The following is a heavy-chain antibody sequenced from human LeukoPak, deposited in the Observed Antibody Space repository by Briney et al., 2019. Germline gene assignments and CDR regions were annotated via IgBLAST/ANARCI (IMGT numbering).Heavy chain of an antibody. V-gene: IGHV4-34*01. D-gene: IGHD3-10*01. CDR2: INHSGRS. Sequence: PSETLSLTCAVYGGSFSGYYWSWLRQPPGKGVEWIGKINHSGRSNYNPSLNSRVTISVDTSKNQFSLKLGSVTAADTAVYYCARARWFGESSFDYWGQGTLVTVSS. CDR3: ARARWFGESSFDY. J-gene: IGHJ4*02. CDR1: GGSFSGYY.